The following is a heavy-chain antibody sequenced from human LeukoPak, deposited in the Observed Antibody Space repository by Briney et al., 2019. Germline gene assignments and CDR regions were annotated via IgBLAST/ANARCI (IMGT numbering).Heavy chain of an antibody. CDR3: ASSLIRYNWNDGSDAFDI. D-gene: IGHD1-1*01. CDR1: GYSFTSYW. J-gene: IGHJ3*02. CDR2: IYPGDSDT. V-gene: IGHV5-51*01. Sequence: GESLKISCKGSGYSFTSYWIGWVRQMPGKGLEWMGIIYPGDSDTRYSPSFQGQVTISAADSISTAYLQWSGLKASDTAMYYCASSLIRYNWNDGSDAFDIWGQGTMVTVSS.